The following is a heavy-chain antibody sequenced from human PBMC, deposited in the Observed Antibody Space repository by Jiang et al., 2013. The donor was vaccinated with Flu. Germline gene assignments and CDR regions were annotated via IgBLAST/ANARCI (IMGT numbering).Heavy chain of an antibody. CDR3: AKDKTSSSSWQSLVDY. J-gene: IGHJ4*02. D-gene: IGHD6-13*01. Sequence: VQLLESGGGLVQPGGSLRLSCAASGFTFSSYAMSWVRQAPGKGLEWVSAISGSGGSTYYADSVKGRFTISRDNSKNTLYLQMNSLRAEDTAVYYCAKDKTSSSSWQSLVDYWGQGTLVTVSS. V-gene: IGHV3-23*01. CDR1: GFTFSSYA. CDR2: ISGSGGST.